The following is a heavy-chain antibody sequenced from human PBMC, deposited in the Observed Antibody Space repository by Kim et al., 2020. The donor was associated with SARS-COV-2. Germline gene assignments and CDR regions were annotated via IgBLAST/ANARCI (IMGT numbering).Heavy chain of an antibody. CDR3: ARVHTSSWEIDY. J-gene: IGHJ4*02. CDR2: T. D-gene: IGHD6-13*01. V-gene: IGHV4-30-2*04. Sequence: TSYTPSLKSRVTTSPDTSRNQFSLNLSSVTVADTAVYYCARVHTSSWEIDYWGQGTLVTVSS.